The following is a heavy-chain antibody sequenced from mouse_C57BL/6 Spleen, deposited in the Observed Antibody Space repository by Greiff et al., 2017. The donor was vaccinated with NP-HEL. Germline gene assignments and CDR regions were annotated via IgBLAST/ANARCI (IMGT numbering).Heavy chain of an antibody. J-gene: IGHJ2*01. CDR1: GYAFSSYW. CDR3: ARGAGYYGSSLSFDY. CDR2: IYPGDGDT. D-gene: IGHD1-1*01. V-gene: IGHV1-80*01. Sequence: VKLQQSGAELVKPGASVKISCKASGYAFSSYWMNWVKQRPGKGLEWIGQIYPGDGDTNYNGKFKGKATLTADKSSSTAYMQLSSLTSEDSAVYFCARGAGYYGSSLSFDYWGQGTTLTVSS.